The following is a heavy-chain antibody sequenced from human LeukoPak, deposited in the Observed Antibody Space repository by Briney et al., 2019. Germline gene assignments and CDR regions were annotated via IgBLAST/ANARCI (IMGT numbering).Heavy chain of an antibody. CDR1: GGTFSSYA. CDR2: INPNSGGT. CDR3: ARGPRGGKAAGNHFDY. V-gene: IGHV1-2*02. Sequence: ASVKVSCKASGGTFSSYAISWVRQAPGQGLEWMGWINPNSGGTNYAQKFQGRVTMTRDTSISTAYMELSRLRSDDTAVYYCARGPRGGKAAGNHFDYWGQGTLVTVSS. J-gene: IGHJ4*02. D-gene: IGHD6-13*01.